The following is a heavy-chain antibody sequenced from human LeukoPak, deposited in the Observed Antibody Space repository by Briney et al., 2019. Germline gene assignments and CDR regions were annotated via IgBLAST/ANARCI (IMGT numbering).Heavy chain of an antibody. CDR3: ARLLYDRSGYYYFDH. Sequence: PSETLSLTCTVSGGSISTTSYYWGWIRQPPGKGLEWIGSIYYSGSTYDNPSLKSRVTISVDTSRNQVSLKLRSVTAADTAVYYCARLLYDRSGYYYFDHWGQGALVTVSS. D-gene: IGHD3-22*01. J-gene: IGHJ4*02. CDR2: IYYSGST. V-gene: IGHV4-39*01. CDR1: GGSISTTSYY.